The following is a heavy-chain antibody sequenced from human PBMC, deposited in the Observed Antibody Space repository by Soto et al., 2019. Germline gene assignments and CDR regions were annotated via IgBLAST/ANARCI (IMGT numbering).Heavy chain of an antibody. CDR2: ISAYNGNT. CDR1: GYTFTSYG. J-gene: IGHJ4*02. V-gene: IGHV1-18*01. Sequence: ASVKVSCKASGYTFTSYGISWVRQAPGQGLEWMGWISAYNGNTNYAQKLQGRVTMTTDTSTSTAYMELRSLRSDDTAVYYCARDLRFLYSGYDPPDSCFAYWGQGTLVTVSS. D-gene: IGHD5-12*01. CDR3: ARDLRFLYSGYDPPDSCFAY.